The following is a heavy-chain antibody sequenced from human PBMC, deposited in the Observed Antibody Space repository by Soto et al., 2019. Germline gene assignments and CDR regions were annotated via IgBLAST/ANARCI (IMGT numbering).Heavy chain of an antibody. CDR1: GFTFNNYA. CDR3: ANPLDPAMPGLVFLD. Sequence: EVQLLESGGGLVQPGGSLRLSCAASGFTFNNYAMSWVRQAPGKGLEWVSALSATGASPYYADSVRGRFTISRDNRKNTVYLQMNGLGVEDTAIYYCANPLDPAMPGLVFLDGGRGPLVPVSS. CDR2: LSATGASP. J-gene: IGHJ4*02. V-gene: IGHV3-23*01. D-gene: IGHD5-18*01.